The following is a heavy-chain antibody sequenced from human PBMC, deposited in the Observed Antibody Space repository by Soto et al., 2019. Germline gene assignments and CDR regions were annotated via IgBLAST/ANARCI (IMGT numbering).Heavy chain of an antibody. Sequence: ASVKVSCKASGYTFTGYYMHWVRQAPGQGLEWMGWINPNSGGTNYAQKFQGWVTMTRDTSISTAYMELSRLRSDDTAVYYCARDLKHSSTIVVYYGMDVRGQGTTVTVSS. CDR2: INPNSGGT. CDR3: ARDLKHSSTIVVYYGMDV. V-gene: IGHV1-2*04. D-gene: IGHD2-2*01. J-gene: IGHJ6*02. CDR1: GYTFTGYY.